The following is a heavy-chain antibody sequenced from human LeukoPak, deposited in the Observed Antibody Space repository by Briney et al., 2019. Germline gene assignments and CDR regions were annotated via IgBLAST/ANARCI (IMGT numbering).Heavy chain of an antibody. V-gene: IGHV3-15*01. CDR3: AHRDTTMVRVDY. D-gene: IGHD5-18*01. CDR2: IRSKTAGGTT. Sequence: PGGSLRLSCAASGFTFSSYAMSWVRQAPGKGLEWVGRIRSKTAGGTTDYAAPVKGRFTISRDDSKNTLYLQMSSLTTEDTAVYFCAHRDTTMVRVDYWGQGTLVTVSS. J-gene: IGHJ4*02. CDR1: GFTFSSYA.